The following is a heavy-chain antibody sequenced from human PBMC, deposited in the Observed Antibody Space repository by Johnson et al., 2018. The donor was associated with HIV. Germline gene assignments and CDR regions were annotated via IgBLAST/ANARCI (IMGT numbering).Heavy chain of an antibody. V-gene: IGHV3-33*03. D-gene: IGHD2-2*01. CDR2: TWFDGSKK. CDR3: ARVAVSTAAGGVPLDI. J-gene: IGHJ3*02. Sequence: QVQLVESGGGVVQPGRSLRLSCAASGFTFSNYGIHWVRQAPGKGLEWVASTWFDGSKKYYSYSVRGRFIISRDNSKNTLYLQMNSLRAEDTALYFCARVAVSTAAGGVPLDIWGPGTMVTVSA. CDR1: GFTFSNYG.